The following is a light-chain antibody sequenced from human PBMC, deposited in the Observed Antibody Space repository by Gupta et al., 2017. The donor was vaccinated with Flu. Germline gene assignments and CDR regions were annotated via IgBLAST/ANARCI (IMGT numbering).Light chain of an antibody. CDR3: ASYTSDNTWV. CDR1: SSDIGAYNY. CDR2: ELT. J-gene: IGLJ3*02. Sequence: SAPTPPASLSGSPGPSIAISCTGTSSDIGAYNYVSWCQHHPGEAPNLVIYELTHRPSGISDRFSGSKSGNTASLTISGLQAEDEADYYCASYTSDNTWVFGGGTRVTVL. V-gene: IGLV2-14*01.